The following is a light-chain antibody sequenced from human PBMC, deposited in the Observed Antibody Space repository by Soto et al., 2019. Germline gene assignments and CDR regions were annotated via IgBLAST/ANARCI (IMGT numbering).Light chain of an antibody. Sequence: PGDRATLSSRASQSVNSNYLAWYQRKPGQAPRLLIYGASNRATDIPYRFSASGSGTDFTLTITRLEAEDFAVYYCQQYDSTPPTFGQGTKVEVK. CDR3: QQYDSTPPT. CDR1: QSVNSNY. V-gene: IGKV3-20*01. J-gene: IGKJ1*01. CDR2: GAS.